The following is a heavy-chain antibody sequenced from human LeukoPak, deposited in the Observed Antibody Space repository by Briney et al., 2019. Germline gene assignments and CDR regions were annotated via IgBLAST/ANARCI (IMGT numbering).Heavy chain of an antibody. CDR3: ALGGFFDYFVDS. V-gene: IGHV3-30*03. Sequence: GGSLRLSCVASGVTFRRRAFHWVRQAPGKGLQWVALITRDGRNDLYDDSVKGRFTISRDNSKKTVILEMNRLTPKDTAVYFCALGGFFDYFVDSWGQGTLVTVSS. D-gene: IGHD3/OR15-3a*01. CDR1: GVTFRRRA. CDR2: ITRDGRND. J-gene: IGHJ4*02.